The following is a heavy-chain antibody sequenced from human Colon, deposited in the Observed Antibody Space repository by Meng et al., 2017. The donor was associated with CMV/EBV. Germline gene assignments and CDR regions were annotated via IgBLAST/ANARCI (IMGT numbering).Heavy chain of an antibody. D-gene: IGHD4-23*01. CDR2: INIFSTTI. CDR1: GFTFSSYS. J-gene: IGHJ4*02. CDR3: AGGAVATRTNYFDA. Sequence: GESLKISCAASGFTFSSYSMNWVRQAPGKGLEWVARINIFSTTIYYADSVKGRFTISRDNAKNSLYLQMNSLTVDDTAVYYCAGGAVATRTNYFDAWGQGTLVTVSS. V-gene: IGHV3-48*04.